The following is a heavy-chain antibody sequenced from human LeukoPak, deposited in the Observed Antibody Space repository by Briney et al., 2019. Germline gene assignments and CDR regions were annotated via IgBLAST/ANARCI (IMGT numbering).Heavy chain of an antibody. CDR3: ARDKIAYDSSGYFDY. V-gene: IGHV1-2*02. D-gene: IGHD3-22*01. CDR1: GYTFTGYY. Sequence: ASVKVSCKASGYTFTGYYMHWVRQAPGQGLEWMGWINPNSGGTNYAQKFQGRVTMTRDTSISTAYMELSRLRSEDTAVYYCARDKIAYDSSGYFDYWGQGTLVTVSS. J-gene: IGHJ4*02. CDR2: INPNSGGT.